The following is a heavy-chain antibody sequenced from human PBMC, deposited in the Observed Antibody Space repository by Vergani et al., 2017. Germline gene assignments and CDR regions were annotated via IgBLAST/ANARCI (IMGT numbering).Heavy chain of an antibody. CDR1: VFTFSSYS. D-gene: IGHD3-9*01. Sequence: MQLVESGGGLVKPGGSLRLSCAASVFTFSSYSMNWVRQAPGKGLEWVSSISISSSCIYYADSVKGRFTISRDNAKTSLYLQMNSLRAEDTAVYYCARDYDIIPIGFWGQGTLVTVSS. CDR3: ARDYDIIPIGF. J-gene: IGHJ4*02. V-gene: IGHV3-21*01. CDR2: ISISSSCI.